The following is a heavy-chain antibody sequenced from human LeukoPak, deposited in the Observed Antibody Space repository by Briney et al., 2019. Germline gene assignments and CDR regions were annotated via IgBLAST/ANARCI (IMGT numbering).Heavy chain of an antibody. CDR1: GFTFSSYE. Sequence: GGSLRLSRAAFGFTFSSYEMNWVRQAPGKGLEGGSYLSSSGSSIYYADSVKGRFTISRDNAKNTLYMPKNSQRGEDTAVYYCARATTSAGWGQRTLVTVSS. J-gene: IGHJ4*02. V-gene: IGHV3-48*03. D-gene: IGHD1-1*01. CDR3: ARATTSAG. CDR2: LSSSGSSI.